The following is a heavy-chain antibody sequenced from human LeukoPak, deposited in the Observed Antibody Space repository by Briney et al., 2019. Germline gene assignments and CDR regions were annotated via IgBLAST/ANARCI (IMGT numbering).Heavy chain of an antibody. Sequence: ASVKVSCKASGDTFTDYYMHWVRQAPGQGLEWMGWINPNSGGTNYAQKFQGRVTMTRDTSISTAYMELSRLRSDDTAVYYCARDHCGDYSWFDPWGQGTLVTVSS. CDR2: INPNSGGT. D-gene: IGHD4-17*01. V-gene: IGHV1-2*02. CDR1: GDTFTDYY. J-gene: IGHJ5*02. CDR3: ARDHCGDYSWFDP.